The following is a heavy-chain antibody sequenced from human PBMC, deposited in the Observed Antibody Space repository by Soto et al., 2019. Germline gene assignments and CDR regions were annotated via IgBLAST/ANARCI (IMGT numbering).Heavy chain of an antibody. CDR2: ITSDGSAQ. D-gene: IGHD2-8*02. Sequence: EVQLVESGGGLVQPGGSLRLSCAASGFTFSTDWMSWVRQAPGKWLEWVAAITSDGSAQYYVDSVKGRFTISRDNARNSLYLQMISLRAGGTAVYYCAGEHWYHFHPWGQGTVVTVSS. CDR1: GFTFSTDW. CDR3: AGEHWYHFHP. J-gene: IGHJ5*02. V-gene: IGHV3-7*01.